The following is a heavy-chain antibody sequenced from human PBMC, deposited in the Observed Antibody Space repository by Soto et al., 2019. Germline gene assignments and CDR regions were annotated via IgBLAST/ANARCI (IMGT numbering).Heavy chain of an antibody. CDR1: GFTFSDYY. Sequence: QVQLVESGGGLVKPGGSLRLSCVASGFTFSDYYMSWFRQAPGKGLEWVSYISSGGSVIYSADSMKGRFTISRDNAKNSLYLEVNSLRAEDTAVDYCAREPRDDYMISGGFDYWGQGTLVTVSS. CDR2: ISSGGSVI. CDR3: AREPRDDYMISGGFDY. J-gene: IGHJ4*02. D-gene: IGHD4-4*01. V-gene: IGHV3-11*01.